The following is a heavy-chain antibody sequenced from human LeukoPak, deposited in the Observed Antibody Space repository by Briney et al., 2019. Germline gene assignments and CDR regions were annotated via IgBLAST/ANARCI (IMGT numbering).Heavy chain of an antibody. J-gene: IGHJ4*02. V-gene: IGHV4-4*07. CDR1: GGSISSYY. D-gene: IGHD3-9*01. CDR3: ARGDYDILTGYLGFDY. Sequence: SETLSLTCTVSGGSISSYYWSWIRQPAGKGLEWIGRIYTSGSTNYNPSLTSRVTMSVDTSKNQFSLKLSSVTAADTAVYYCARGDYDILTGYLGFDYWGQGTLVTVSS. CDR2: IYTSGST.